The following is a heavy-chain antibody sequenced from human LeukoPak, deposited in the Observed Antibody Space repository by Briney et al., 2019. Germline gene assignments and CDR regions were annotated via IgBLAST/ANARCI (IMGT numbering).Heavy chain of an antibody. J-gene: IGHJ4*02. D-gene: IGHD3-10*01. V-gene: IGHV3-20*04. CDR3: ARELYGSGSYYTYFDY. CDR1: GFTFDDYT. Sequence: RPGGSLRLSCAASGFTFDDYTMHWVRQAPGKGLEWISGINWNGDDTTYADSVKGRFTISRDNAKNSLYLQMNSLRAEDTAVYYCARELYGSGSYYTYFDYWGQGTLVTVSS. CDR2: INWNGDDT.